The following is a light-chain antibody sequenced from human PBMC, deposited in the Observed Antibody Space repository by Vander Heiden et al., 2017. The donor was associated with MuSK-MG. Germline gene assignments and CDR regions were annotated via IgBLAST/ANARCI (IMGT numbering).Light chain of an antibody. CDR1: SSDVGGYNY. J-gene: IGLJ2*01. Sequence: QSALTQPASVSGSPGQSITISCTGTSSDVGGYNYVYWYQQHPGKAHKLMIYDVSKRPSGVSNRFSGSKSGNTASLTISGLQAEDEADYYCSSYTSSSTLVFGGGTKLTVL. CDR3: SSYTSSSTLV. CDR2: DVS. V-gene: IGLV2-14*03.